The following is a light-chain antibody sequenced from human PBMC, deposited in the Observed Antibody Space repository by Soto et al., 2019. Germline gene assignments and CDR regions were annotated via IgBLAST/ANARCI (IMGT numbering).Light chain of an antibody. CDR1: QSVSSSD. J-gene: IGKJ1*01. CDR2: GAS. Sequence: EIVLTQSPGTRSLSPGERATLSCRASQSVSSSDLARYQQKPGQAPRLLIYGASSRATGIPDRFSGSGSGTDFPLTISRLEPEDFAVYYCQQYGSSPWTFGQGTKVEIK. V-gene: IGKV3-20*01. CDR3: QQYGSSPWT.